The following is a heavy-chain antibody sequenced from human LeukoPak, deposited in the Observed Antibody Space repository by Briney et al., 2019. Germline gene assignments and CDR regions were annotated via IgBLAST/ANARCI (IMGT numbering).Heavy chain of an antibody. CDR3: ARDLEL. Sequence: PGGSLRLSCAASGFSVSGNFMTWVRQAPGKGLEWVSVIYSDGSTYYADSVKGRFTISRDNSKNTLCLQMNTLRAEDTAVYYCARDLELWGQGTLVTVSS. CDR2: IYSDGST. CDR1: GFSVSGNF. V-gene: IGHV3-53*01. J-gene: IGHJ5*02.